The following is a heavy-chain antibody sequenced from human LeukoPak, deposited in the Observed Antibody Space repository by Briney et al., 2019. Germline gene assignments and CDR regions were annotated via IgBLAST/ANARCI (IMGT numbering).Heavy chain of an antibody. CDR1: GCSFTSYW. CDR3: ARLYSGYDSYFDY. V-gene: IGHV5-51*01. J-gene: IGHJ4*02. Sequence: GAALQISCKGSGCSFTSYWIGWVRRMPGKGGEGMGIIYPGDSDTRYSPSFQGQVTISADKSISTAYLQWSSLKASDTAMYYCARLYSGYDSYFDYWGQGTLVTVSS. CDR2: IYPGDSDT. D-gene: IGHD5-12*01.